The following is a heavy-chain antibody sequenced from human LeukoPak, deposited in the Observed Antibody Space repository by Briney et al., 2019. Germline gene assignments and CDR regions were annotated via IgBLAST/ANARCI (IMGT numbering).Heavy chain of an antibody. V-gene: IGHV1-24*01. D-gene: IGHD3-10*01. Sequence: ASVKVSCKVSGYTLTELSMHWVRQAPGKGLEWMGGFDPEDGETIYAQKFQGRVTMTEDTSTDTAYMELSSLRSEDTAVYYCARASRGLLWFGKGFDYWGQGTLVTVSS. CDR1: GYTLTELS. CDR3: ARASRGLLWFGKGFDY. J-gene: IGHJ4*02. CDR2: FDPEDGET.